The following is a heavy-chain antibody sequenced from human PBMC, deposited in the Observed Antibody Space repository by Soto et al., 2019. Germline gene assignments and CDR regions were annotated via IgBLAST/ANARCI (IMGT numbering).Heavy chain of an antibody. CDR3: GREQNSGYYRTADY. Sequence: QVQLVESGGGVVQPGRSLRLSCKASGFTLGDYNMHWVRQAPGKGLEWLGVIFYDGSGHFYADSMEGRFTISRDASKNTLYLQMNSLRLEDTAVYFCGREQNSGYYRTADYWGQGTLVTVSS. CDR2: IFYDGSGH. D-gene: IGHD3-22*01. J-gene: IGHJ4*02. CDR1: GFTLGDYN. V-gene: IGHV3-30*14.